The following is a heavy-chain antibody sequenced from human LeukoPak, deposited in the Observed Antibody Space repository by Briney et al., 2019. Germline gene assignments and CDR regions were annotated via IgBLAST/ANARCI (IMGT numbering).Heavy chain of an antibody. CDR1: GYTFTSYG. V-gene: IGHV1-18*01. CDR2: ISAYNGNT. Sequence: AASVKVSCTASGYTFTSYGISWVRQAPGQGLEWMGWISAYNGNTNYAQKLQGRVTMTTDTSTSTAYMELRSLRSDDTAVYYCARGGYSSGWYGNWFDPWGQGTLVTVSS. CDR3: ARGGYSSGWYGNWFDP. D-gene: IGHD6-19*01. J-gene: IGHJ5*02.